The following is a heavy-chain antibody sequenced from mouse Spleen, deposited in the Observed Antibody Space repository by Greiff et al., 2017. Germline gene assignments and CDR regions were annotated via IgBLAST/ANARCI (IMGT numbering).Heavy chain of an antibody. D-gene: IGHD2-2*01. CDR1: GYTFTSYW. V-gene: IGHV1-69*01. CDR3: ARYNGYDEGFAY. Sequence: VQLQQPGAELVMPGASVKLSCKASGYTFTSYWMHWVKQRPGQGLEWIGEIDPSDSYTNYNQKFKGKATLTVDKSSSTAYMQLSSLTSEDSAVYYCARYNGYDEGFAYWGQGTLVTVSA. CDR2: IDPSDSYT. J-gene: IGHJ3*01.